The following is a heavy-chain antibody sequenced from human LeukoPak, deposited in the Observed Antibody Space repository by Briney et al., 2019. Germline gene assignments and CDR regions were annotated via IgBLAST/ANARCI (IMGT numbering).Heavy chain of an antibody. V-gene: IGHV4-34*01. D-gene: IGHD3-10*01. Sequence: SETLSLTCAVYGGSFSGYYWSWIRQSPGKGLEWIGEINHSGSTNYNPYLKSRVTISVDTSKNQFSLKLSSVTAADTAVYYCARVRGDYYGSGIGNWFDPWGQGTLVTVSS. J-gene: IGHJ5*02. CDR3: ARVRGDYYGSGIGNWFDP. CDR1: GGSFSGYY. CDR2: INHSGST.